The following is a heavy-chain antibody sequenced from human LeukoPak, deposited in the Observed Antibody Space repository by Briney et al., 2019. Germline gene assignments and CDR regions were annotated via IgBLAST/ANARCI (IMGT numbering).Heavy chain of an antibody. J-gene: IGHJ4*02. CDR3: AKDTLLYDSSGYYTFDY. V-gene: IGHV3-23*01. Sequence: PGGSLRLSCAASGFTFSSCAMSWVRQAPGKGLEWVSAISGSGGSTYYADSVKGRFTISRDNSKNTLYLQMNSLRAEDTAVYYCAKDTLLYDSSGYYTFDYWGQGTLVTVSS. CDR2: ISGSGGST. CDR1: GFTFSSCA. D-gene: IGHD3-22*01.